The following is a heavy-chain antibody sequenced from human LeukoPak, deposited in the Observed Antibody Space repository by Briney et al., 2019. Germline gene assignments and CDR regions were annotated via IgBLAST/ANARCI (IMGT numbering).Heavy chain of an antibody. J-gene: IGHJ3*02. Sequence: PGGSLRLSCAASGFTFSSYWMSWVRQAPGKGLEWVANIKQDGSEKYYVDSVKGRFTISRDNAKNSLYLQMNSLRAEDTAVYYCAKGSAAAGTIYTFDIWGQGTMLTVSS. CDR2: IKQDGSEK. CDR3: AKGSAAAGTIYTFDI. CDR1: GFTFSSYW. V-gene: IGHV3-7*01. D-gene: IGHD6-13*01.